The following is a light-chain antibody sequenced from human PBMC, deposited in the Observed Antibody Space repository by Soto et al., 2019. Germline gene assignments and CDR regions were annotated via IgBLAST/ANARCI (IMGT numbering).Light chain of an antibody. CDR2: LGS. J-gene: IGKJ4*01. CDR3: QQSFTTPLT. V-gene: IGKV2-28*01. Sequence: DIVMTQSPRSLSVTPGETASISCRSSQSLLHSNGYNYLDWYLQKPGQSQQLLIYLGSNRASGVPDRFSGSGSGTDFNLNIKSLQTEELATYVCQQSFTTPLTVGGGPKGDIK. CDR1: QSLLHSNGYNY.